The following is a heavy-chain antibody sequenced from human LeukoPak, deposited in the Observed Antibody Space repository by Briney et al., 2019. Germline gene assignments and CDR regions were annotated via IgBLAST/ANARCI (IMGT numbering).Heavy chain of an antibody. V-gene: IGHV1-8*01. Sequence: ASVKVSCKASGYTFTSYDINWVRQAPGQGLEWMGWMNPNSGNTGYAQKFQGRVTMTRNTSISTAYMELSSLRSEDTAVYYCARQALGYCSSTSCYPNWFDPWGQGTLVTVSS. CDR3: ARQALGYCSSTSCYPNWFDP. D-gene: IGHD2-2*01. J-gene: IGHJ5*02. CDR1: GYTFTSYD. CDR2: MNPNSGNT.